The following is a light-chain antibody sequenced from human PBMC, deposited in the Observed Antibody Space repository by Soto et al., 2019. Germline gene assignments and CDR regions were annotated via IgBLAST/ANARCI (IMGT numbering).Light chain of an antibody. J-gene: IGLJ2*01. V-gene: IGLV2-8*01. CDR1: RDDVGGYNY. CDR3: NSYVTSNVVV. CDR2: EVN. Sequence: QSGLTQPPSASGPLGQAVTISCTGTRDDVGGYNYVSWYQQHPGKAPKLLIYEVNKRPSGVPARFSGSKSGNTASLTVSGLQADDEAVYYCNSYVTSNVVVFGGGTQLTVL.